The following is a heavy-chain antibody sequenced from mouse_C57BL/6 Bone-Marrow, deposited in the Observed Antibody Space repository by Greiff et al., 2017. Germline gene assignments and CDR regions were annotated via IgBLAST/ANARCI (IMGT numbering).Heavy chain of an antibody. D-gene: IGHD1-1*01. V-gene: IGHV2-5*01. CDR2: IWRGGST. J-gene: IGHJ4*01. CDR3: AKKGKKLLGGAMDY. CDR1: GFSLTSYG. Sequence: VHLVESGPGLVQPSQSLSITCTVSGFSLTSYGVHWVRQSPGKGLEWLGVIWRGGSTDYNAAFMSRLSITKDNSKSQVFFKMNSLQADDTAIYYCAKKGKKLLGGAMDYWGQGTSVNVSS.